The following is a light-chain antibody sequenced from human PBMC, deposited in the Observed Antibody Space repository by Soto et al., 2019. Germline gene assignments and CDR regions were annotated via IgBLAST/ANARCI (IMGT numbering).Light chain of an antibody. J-gene: IGKJ2*01. V-gene: IGKV3-20*01. CDR3: QQYGTSPPVYA. CDR2: HAS. CDR1: QSVSNTY. Sequence: EIVLTQSPGTLPLSPGERATLSCRTSQSVSNTYLAWYQQKPGQAPRLLIYHASSRATGIPDRFSGSGSGTDFTLTISRLEPEDFAVYYCQQYGTSPPVYAFGQGTKLEI.